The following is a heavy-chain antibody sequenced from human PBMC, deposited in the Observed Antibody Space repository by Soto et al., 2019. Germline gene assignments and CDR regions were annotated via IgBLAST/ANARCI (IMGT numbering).Heavy chain of an antibody. CDR3: ARPQRYCDSTSCYAGYYYFMDV. V-gene: IGHV3-74*01. CDR1: GFTFNNYW. CDR2: VNGDGSST. D-gene: IGHD2-2*01. Sequence: GGSLRLSCAASGFTFNNYWMHWVRQAPGKGLVWVARVNGDGSSTSYADSVKGRFTISRDSGKNTVYLQMNNLRAEDAAVYYCARPQRYCDSTSCYAGYYYFMDVWGKGTTVTVSS. J-gene: IGHJ6*03.